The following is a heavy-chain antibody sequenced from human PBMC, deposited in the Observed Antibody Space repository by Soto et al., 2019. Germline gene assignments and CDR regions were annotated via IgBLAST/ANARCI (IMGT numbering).Heavy chain of an antibody. CDR2: IRSKVNSYAT. D-gene: IGHD2-15*01. J-gene: IGHJ4*02. Sequence: EVPLVESGGGLVQSGGSLKLSCATSGFTFSGSSMHWVRQASGKGLEWVGRIRSKVNSYATAYDASVEGRFIISRDDSKNTTYLHMNSLKTEDTVVYYCTKRGTERWYSGMGYWGQGNLVHVS. CDR3: TKRGTERWYSGMGY. CDR1: GFTFSGSS. V-gene: IGHV3-73*02.